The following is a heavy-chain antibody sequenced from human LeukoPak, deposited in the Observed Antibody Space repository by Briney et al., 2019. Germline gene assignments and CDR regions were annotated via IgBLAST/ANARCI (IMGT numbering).Heavy chain of an antibody. D-gene: IGHD3-22*01. V-gene: IGHV1-69*06. CDR3: AREFQAYYYDSSGYKV. Sequence: GASVKVSCKASGGTFSSYAISWVRQAPGQGLEWMGGIIPIFGTPNYAQKFQGRVTITADKSTSTAYMELSSLRSEDTAVYYCAREFQAYYYDSSGYKVWGQGTLVTVSS. CDR2: IIPIFGTP. CDR1: GGTFSSYA. J-gene: IGHJ4*02.